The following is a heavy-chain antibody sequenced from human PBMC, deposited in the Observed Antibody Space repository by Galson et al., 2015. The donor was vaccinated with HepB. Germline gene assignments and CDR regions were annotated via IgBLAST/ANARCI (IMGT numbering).Heavy chain of an antibody. D-gene: IGHD3-16*01. CDR1: GYTFTGYY. V-gene: IGHV1-2*02. J-gene: IGHJ5*02. Sequence: SVKVSCKASGYTFTGYYIHWVRQVPGQGLEWMGWINPHSGGTNYAQKFQGRLTMTRDTSISTAYMELSSLRSDDTAVYYCASAACTYTTSCSPDFPWGQGTLVTVSS. CDR2: INPHSGGT. CDR3: ASAACTYTTSCSPDFP.